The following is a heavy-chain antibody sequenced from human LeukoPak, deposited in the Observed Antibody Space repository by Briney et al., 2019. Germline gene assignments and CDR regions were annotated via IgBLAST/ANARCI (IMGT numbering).Heavy chain of an antibody. J-gene: IGHJ4*02. D-gene: IGHD3-16*02. CDR3: AKGATFGGVIQGANDY. V-gene: IGHV3-23*01. Sequence: PAGGSLRLSCAASGFTFSSYAMSWVRQAPGKGLEWVSAISGSGGSTYYADSVKGRFTISRDNSKNTLYLQMNSLRAEDTAVYYCAKGATFGGVIQGANDYWGQGTLVTVSS. CDR1: GFTFSSYA. CDR2: ISGSGGST.